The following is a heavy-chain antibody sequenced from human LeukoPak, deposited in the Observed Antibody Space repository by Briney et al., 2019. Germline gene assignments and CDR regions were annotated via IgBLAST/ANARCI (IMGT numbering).Heavy chain of an antibody. CDR3: ARSTSSEYDIYHFDY. J-gene: IGHJ4*02. V-gene: IGHV3-33*01. D-gene: IGHD3-9*01. CDR1: GFTFSSYG. Sequence: AGSLRLSCAASGFTFSSYGMHWVRQAPGKGLEWVAVIWYDGNNKYYADSVKGRFTISRDNSKNTLYLQMNSLRAEDTAVYYCARSTSSEYDIYHFDYWGQGTLVTVSS. CDR2: IWYDGNNK.